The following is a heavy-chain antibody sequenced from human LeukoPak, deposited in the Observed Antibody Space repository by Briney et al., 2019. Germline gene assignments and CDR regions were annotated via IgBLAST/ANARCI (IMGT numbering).Heavy chain of an antibody. D-gene: IGHD3-22*01. Sequence: GGSLRLSCAVSGITLSNYGMSCVRQAPGKGLEWVAGISDSGGRTNYADSVKGRFTISRDNPKNTLYLQMNSLRAEDTAVYFCAKRGVVIRVILVGFHKEAYYFDSWGQGALVTVSS. V-gene: IGHV3-23*01. J-gene: IGHJ4*02. CDR3: AKRGVVIRVILVGFHKEAYYFDS. CDR2: ISDSGGRT. CDR1: GITLSNYG.